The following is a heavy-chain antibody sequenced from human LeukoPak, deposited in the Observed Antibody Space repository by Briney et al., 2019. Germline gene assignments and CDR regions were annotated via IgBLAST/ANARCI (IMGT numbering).Heavy chain of an antibody. CDR1: GGTLSSYA. CDR3: ARADSSGYSLDENFDY. Sequence: ASVKVSCKASGGTLSSYALNCVRQAPGQGLEWIGRIIPIFAIVNYAQNFQGRVTITADKSTNTAYMELSSLRFEDTAFYYCARADSSGYSLDENFDYWGQGTLVTVSS. V-gene: IGHV1-69*04. CDR2: IIPIFAIV. J-gene: IGHJ4*02. D-gene: IGHD3-22*01.